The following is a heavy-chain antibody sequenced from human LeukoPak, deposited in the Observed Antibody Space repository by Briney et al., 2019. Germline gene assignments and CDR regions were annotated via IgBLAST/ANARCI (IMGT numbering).Heavy chain of an antibody. CDR3: ARRSGITMVRGMDV. CDR1: GFTFSSYW. Sequence: GGSLRLSCAASGFTFSSYWMSWVRQAPGKGLEWVSSISSSSSYIYYADSVKGRFTISRDNAKNSLYLQMNSLRAEDAAVYYCARRSGITMVRGMDVWGQGTTVTVSS. V-gene: IGHV3-21*01. D-gene: IGHD3-10*01. J-gene: IGHJ6*02. CDR2: ISSSSSYI.